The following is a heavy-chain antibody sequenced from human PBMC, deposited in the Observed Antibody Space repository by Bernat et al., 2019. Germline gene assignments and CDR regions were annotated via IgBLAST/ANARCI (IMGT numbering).Heavy chain of an antibody. V-gene: IGHV3-15*01. CDR2: IKSKTAGGTT. CDR1: GFTFSNAW. J-gene: IGHJ6*03. Sequence: EVQLVESGGGLVKPGGSLRLSCAASGFTFSNAWMSWVRQAPGKGLEWVGRIKSKTAGGTTDYAAPVKGRFTISRDDSKNTLYLQMNSLKTEDTAVYYCTTDLGTVTAYYYYYYMDVWGKGTTVTVSS. D-gene: IGHD4-17*01. CDR3: TTDLGTVTAYYYYYYMDV.